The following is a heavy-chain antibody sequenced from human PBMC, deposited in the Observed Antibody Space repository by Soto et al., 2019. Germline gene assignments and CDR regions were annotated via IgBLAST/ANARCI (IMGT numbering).Heavy chain of an antibody. J-gene: IGHJ6*02. V-gene: IGHV1-69*06. Sequence: GSCTAPGGTFTRYAISWVRQAPGHWLECVGGVISLFGTANYAQRFQGRVTVTADKSTRAAHTELSSMRSEDTAVYYCARWVGSVGPVAQYYCYGLDGRGEGTS. CDR1: GGTFTRYA. D-gene: IGHD2-2*01. CDR3: ARWVGSVGPVAQYYCYGLDG. CDR2: VISLFGTA.